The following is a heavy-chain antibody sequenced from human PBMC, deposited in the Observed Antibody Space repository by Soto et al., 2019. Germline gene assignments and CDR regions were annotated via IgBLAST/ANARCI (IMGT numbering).Heavy chain of an antibody. J-gene: IGHJ4*02. CDR1: GGSFSGYY. CDR3: ERGGTTGLAY. Sequence: QVQLQQWGAGLLKPSETLSLTCAVYGGSFSGYYWSWIRQPPGKGLEWIGEINHSGSTNYNPSLKSRVTISVDTSKNQFSLKWSSVPAADTAVYYCERGGTTGLAYWGQGTLVTVSS. CDR2: INHSGST. V-gene: IGHV4-34*01. D-gene: IGHD1-1*01.